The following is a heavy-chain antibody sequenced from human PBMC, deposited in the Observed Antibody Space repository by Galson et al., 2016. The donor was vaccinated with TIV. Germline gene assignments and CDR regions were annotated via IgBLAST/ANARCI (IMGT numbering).Heavy chain of an antibody. CDR2: ISGYNGNT. D-gene: IGHD3-3*01. V-gene: IGHV1-18*04. Sequence: SVKVSCKASGYTLSSYSLNWVRQAPGQGLEWVGWISGYNGNTNSAQKFQGRVTMTTDTSTNTAYMELRSLTSDDTAVYYCARMPTKTFDFWSGYDNQSHMDVWGKGTTVIVSS. CDR1: GYTLSSYS. J-gene: IGHJ6*03. CDR3: ARMPTKTFDFWSGYDNQSHMDV.